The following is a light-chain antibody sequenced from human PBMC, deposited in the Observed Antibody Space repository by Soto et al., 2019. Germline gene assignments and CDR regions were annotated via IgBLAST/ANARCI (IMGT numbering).Light chain of an antibody. CDR2: EVS. Sequence: QSALTQPASVSGSPGQSITIPCTGASSDVGSYNLVSWYQQHPGKAPKLMIYEVSRRPSGISNRFSGSKSGNTASLTISGLQAEDEADYYCCSYAGSPTFVIFGGGTKLNVL. J-gene: IGLJ2*01. CDR3: CSYAGSPTFVI. CDR1: SSDVGSYNL. V-gene: IGLV2-23*02.